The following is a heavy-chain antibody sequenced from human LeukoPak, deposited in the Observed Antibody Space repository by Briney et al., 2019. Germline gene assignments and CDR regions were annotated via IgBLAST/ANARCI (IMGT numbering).Heavy chain of an antibody. CDR1: GYTFTGYY. D-gene: IGHD6-13*01. CDR3: ARSRVAADFDY. Sequence: VKVSCKASGYTFTGYYMHWVRQAPGQGLEWMGWINPNSGGTNYAQEFQGRVTMTRDTSISTAYMELSRLRSDDTAVYYCARSRVAADFDYWGQGTLVTVSS. CDR2: INPNSGGT. J-gene: IGHJ4*02. V-gene: IGHV1-2*02.